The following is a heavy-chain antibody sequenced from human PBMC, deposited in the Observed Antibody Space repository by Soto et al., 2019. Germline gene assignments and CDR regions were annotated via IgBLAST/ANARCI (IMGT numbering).Heavy chain of an antibody. CDR3: AEGCQQLVVTCDFNC. Sequence: VQLVESGGGVVQPGRSLRLSCAASGFTFSDYAMHWVRQAPGKGREWVAVVSHDGRNTHYPDSVKVRVTKSRDSSKNTVSMEMTVLRAEDTAVFYCAEGCQQLVVTCDFNCWGQGALVTVSS. CDR1: GFTFSDYA. D-gene: IGHD6-13*01. J-gene: IGHJ4*02. CDR2: VSHDGRNT. V-gene: IGHV3-30*03.